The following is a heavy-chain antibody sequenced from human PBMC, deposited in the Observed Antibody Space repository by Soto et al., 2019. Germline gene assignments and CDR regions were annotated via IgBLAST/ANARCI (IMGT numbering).Heavy chain of an antibody. D-gene: IGHD6-19*01. CDR2: IIPIFGTA. CDR1: GGTFSSYA. J-gene: IGHJ4*02. V-gene: IGHV1-69*13. CDR3: ARVRTTEGNKSIAVAVLDY. Sequence: ASVKVSCKASGGTFSSYAISWVRQAPGQGLEWMGGIIPIFGTANYAQKFQGRVTITADESTSTAYMELSSLRSEDTAVYYCARVRTTEGNKSIAVAVLDYWAQGTLVTVSS.